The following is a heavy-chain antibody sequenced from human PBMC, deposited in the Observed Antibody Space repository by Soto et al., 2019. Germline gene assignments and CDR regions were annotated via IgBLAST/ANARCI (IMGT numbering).Heavy chain of an antibody. J-gene: IGHJ5*02. CDR3: ARSNYYGSGNYYFNWFDP. Sequence: SETLSLTCAVSGYSISTDFYWGWIRQPPGKGLEWIGNIYHSGSTYYNPSLKSRVTISIDTSKNQFSLKLSSVTAADTAVYYCARSNYYGSGNYYFNWFDPWGQGTLVTVLL. CDR2: IYHSGST. CDR1: GYSISTDFY. D-gene: IGHD3-10*01. V-gene: IGHV4-38-2*01.